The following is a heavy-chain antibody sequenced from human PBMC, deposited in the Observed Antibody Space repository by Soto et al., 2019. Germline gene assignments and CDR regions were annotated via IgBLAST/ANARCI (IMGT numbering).Heavy chain of an antibody. V-gene: IGHV1-8*01. CDR2: MNPNSGNT. J-gene: IGHJ4*02. Sequence: ASVKVSCKASGYTFTSYDINWVRQATGQGLEWMGWMNPNSGNTGYAQKFQGRVTMNRDTSISTAYMELSSLRSEDTAIYYCTRGERDCSGASCYDYWSQGTLVTVSS. CDR1: GYTFTSYD. CDR3: TRGERDCSGASCYDY. D-gene: IGHD2-15*01.